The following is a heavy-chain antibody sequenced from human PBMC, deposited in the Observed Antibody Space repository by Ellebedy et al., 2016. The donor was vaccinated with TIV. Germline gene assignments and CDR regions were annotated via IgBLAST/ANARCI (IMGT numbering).Heavy chain of an antibody. D-gene: IGHD3-10*01. CDR1: GFTFSSYW. J-gene: IGHJ6*02. Sequence: PGGSLRLSCAASGFTFSSYWMSWVRQAPGKGLEWVANIKQDGSEKYYVDSVKGRFTISRDNAKNSLYLQMNSLRAEDTAVYYCARDYYGFSGYYYYGMDVWGQGTTVTVSS. V-gene: IGHV3-7*03. CDR2: IKQDGSEK. CDR3: ARDYYGFSGYYYYGMDV.